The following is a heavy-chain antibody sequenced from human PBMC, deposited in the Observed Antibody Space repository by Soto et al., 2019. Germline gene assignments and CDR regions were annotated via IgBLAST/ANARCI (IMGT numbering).Heavy chain of an antibody. J-gene: IGHJ4*02. Sequence: SETLSLTCTVSGGSISSSSYYWGWIRQPPGKGLEWIGSIYYSGNTHYNPSLKSRVTISIDTSKNQFSLKLSSVTAADTAVYYCARERRDGYKYYVDYWGQGTLVTVSS. V-gene: IGHV4-39*02. CDR3: ARERRDGYKYYVDY. CDR1: GGSISSSSYY. CDR2: IYYSGNT. D-gene: IGHD5-18*01.